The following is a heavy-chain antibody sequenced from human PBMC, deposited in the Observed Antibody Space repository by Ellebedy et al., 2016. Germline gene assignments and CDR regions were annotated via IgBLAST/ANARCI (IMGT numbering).Heavy chain of an antibody. D-gene: IGHD5-18*01. V-gene: IGHV3-66*01. J-gene: IGHJ4*02. CDR3: ARDGYSFYFDY. CDR2: IYSGGST. Sequence: GESLKISCAASGFTVSSNYMSWVRQAPGKGLEWVSVIYSGGSTYYADSVKGRFTISRDNSKNTLYLQMNSLRAEDTAVYYCARDGYSFYFDYWGQGTLVTVSS. CDR1: GFTVSSNY.